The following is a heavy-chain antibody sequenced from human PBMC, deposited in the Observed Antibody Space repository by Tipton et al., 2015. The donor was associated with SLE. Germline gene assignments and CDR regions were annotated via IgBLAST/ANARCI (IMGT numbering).Heavy chain of an antibody. CDR2: IYYSGST. J-gene: IGHJ3*02. CDR1: GGSISSYY. CDR3: ARALWVDKDFAGDPAAVRFRAFDM. V-gene: IGHV4-59*01. D-gene: IGHD2-2*02. Sequence: LRLSCTVSGGSISSYYWSWIRQPPGKGLEWIGYIYYSGSTNYNPSLKSRVTISVDTSKNQFSLKLSSVTAADTAVYFCARALWVDKDFAGDPAAVRFRAFDMWGQGTMVTVSS.